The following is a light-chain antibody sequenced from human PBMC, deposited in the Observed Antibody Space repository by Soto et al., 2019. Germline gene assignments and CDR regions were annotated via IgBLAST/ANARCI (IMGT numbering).Light chain of an antibody. J-gene: IGLJ2*01. Sequence: QSVPTQPPSASGSPGQSATISCTGTSSDVGGYNYVSWYQQYPGKAPKLMIYEVSKRPSGVPDRFSGSKSGNTASLTVSELQAEDEADYYCSSYAGSSTWVFGGGTKLTVL. V-gene: IGLV2-8*01. CDR3: SSYAGSSTWV. CDR2: EVS. CDR1: SSDVGGYNY.